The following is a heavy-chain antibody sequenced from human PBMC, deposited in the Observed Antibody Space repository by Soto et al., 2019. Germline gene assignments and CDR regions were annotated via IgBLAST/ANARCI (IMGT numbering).Heavy chain of an antibody. J-gene: IGHJ4*02. CDR3: ASGPLSGAGSYT. D-gene: IGHD3-10*01. V-gene: IGHV1-18*01. CDR1: GYIFTAYG. Sequence: QVLLVQSGTEMRKPGASVKVSCKASGYIFTAYGINWVRQAPGQGLEWMGWISASNGNTNYAQKFQGRFTMTTDTPTTTAHMELRSLRSDDTAVYYCASGPLSGAGSYTWGQGTLVTVSS. CDR2: ISASNGNT.